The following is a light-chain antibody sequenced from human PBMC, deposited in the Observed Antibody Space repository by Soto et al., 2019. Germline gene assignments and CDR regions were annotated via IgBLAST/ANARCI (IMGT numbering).Light chain of an antibody. CDR1: QGISNF. CDR3: QQFHSYPRT. V-gene: IGKV1-9*01. Sequence: DIQLTQSPSFLSASVGDRVTITCRASQGISNFLAWYQQKPGKAPKLLIFAASSLQSGVPSRFSGSVSGTEFTLTITSLQHEDFETYCCQQFHSYPRTFGQATKVEIK. CDR2: AAS. J-gene: IGKJ1*01.